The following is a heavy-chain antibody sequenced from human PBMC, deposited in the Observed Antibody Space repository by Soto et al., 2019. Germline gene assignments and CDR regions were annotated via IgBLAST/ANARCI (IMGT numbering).Heavy chain of an antibody. CDR1: GGSFSGYY. J-gene: IGHJ4*02. Sequence: SETLSLTCAVYGGSFSGYYWSWIRQPPGKGLEWIGEINHSGSTNYNPSLKSRVTISVDTSKNQFSQKLSSVTAADTAVYYCARGCVKSSSLDYYDSSGYYYFDYWGQGTLVTVSS. CDR3: ARGCVKSSSLDYYDSSGYYYFDY. D-gene: IGHD3-22*01. V-gene: IGHV4-34*01. CDR2: INHSGST.